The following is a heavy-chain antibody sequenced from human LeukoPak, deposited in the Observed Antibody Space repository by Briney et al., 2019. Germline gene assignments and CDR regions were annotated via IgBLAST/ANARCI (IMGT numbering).Heavy chain of an antibody. CDR2: IKQVGSEK. CDR3: ARLGRTYYMDV. D-gene: IGHD1-26*01. J-gene: IGHJ6*03. V-gene: IGHV3-7*01. Sequence: PGGSLRLSCAASGFTFSSYWMSWVRQAPGKGLEWVANIKQVGSEKYYVDSVKGRFTISRDNAKNSLYLQMNSLRAEDTAVYYCARLGRTYYMDVWGKGTTVTVSS. CDR1: GFTFSSYW.